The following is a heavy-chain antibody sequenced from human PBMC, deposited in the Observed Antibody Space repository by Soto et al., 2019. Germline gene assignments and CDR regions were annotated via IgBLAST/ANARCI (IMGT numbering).Heavy chain of an antibody. D-gene: IGHD3-22*01. CDR3: ARVGYYDSSGYYYFDY. V-gene: IGHV4-30-4*02. CDR1: GGSIRSGDYY. J-gene: IGHJ4*02. Sequence: SETLSLTCTVSGGSIRSGDYYWSWIRQPPGKGLEYIGYIYYIGSTYYNPSLQSRVTISVDTSKNQFSLKLTSVTAADTAVYYCARVGYYDSSGYYYFDYWGQGTLVTVSS. CDR2: IYYIGST.